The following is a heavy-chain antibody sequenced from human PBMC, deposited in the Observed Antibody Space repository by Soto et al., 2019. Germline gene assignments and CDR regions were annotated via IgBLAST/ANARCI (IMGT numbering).Heavy chain of an antibody. J-gene: IGHJ4*02. Sequence: GGSLRLSYAASGFTFSSYWMSWVRQAPGKGLEWVANIKQDGSEKYYVDSVKGRFTISRDNAKNSLYLQMNSLRAEDTAVYYCARRSGIVVVPAAIGGVDYWGQGTLVTVSS. CDR2: IKQDGSEK. CDR1: GFTFSSYW. CDR3: ARRSGIVVVPAAIGGVDY. V-gene: IGHV3-7*01. D-gene: IGHD2-2*02.